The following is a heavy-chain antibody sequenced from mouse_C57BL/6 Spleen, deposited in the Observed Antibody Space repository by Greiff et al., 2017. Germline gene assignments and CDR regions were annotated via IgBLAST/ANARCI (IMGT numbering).Heavy chain of an antibody. J-gene: IGHJ2*01. CDR2: ISDGGSYT. Sequence: EVMLVESGGGLVKPGGSLKLSCAASGFTFSSYAMSWVRQTPEKRLEWVATISDGGSYTYYPDNVKGRFTISRDNAKNNLYLQMSHLKSEDTAMYYCARERRGFDYWGQGTTLTVSS. V-gene: IGHV5-4*01. CDR3: ARERRGFDY. CDR1: GFTFSSYA.